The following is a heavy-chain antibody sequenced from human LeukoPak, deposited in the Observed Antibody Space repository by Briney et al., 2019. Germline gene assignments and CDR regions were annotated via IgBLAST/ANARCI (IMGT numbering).Heavy chain of an antibody. CDR3: ARIVANPDAFDI. CDR2: IYYSGST. J-gene: IGHJ3*02. V-gene: IGHV4-61*01. D-gene: IGHD5-12*01. CDR1: GGSVSSGSHY. Sequence: SETLSLTCTVSGGSVSSGSHYWSWIRQPPGKGLEWIGYIYYSGSTSYNPSLKRRVTISVDTSKNQFSLKLNSVTAADTALYYCARIVANPDAFDIWGQGTMVTVSS.